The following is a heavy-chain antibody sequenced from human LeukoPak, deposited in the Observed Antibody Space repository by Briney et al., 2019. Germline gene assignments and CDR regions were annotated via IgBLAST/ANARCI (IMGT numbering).Heavy chain of an antibody. CDR2: INPNSGGT. J-gene: IGHJ4*02. D-gene: IGHD3-10*01. CDR3: ARDIWFGELLFDY. Sequence: ASVKVSCKASGYTFTGYYMHWVRQAPGQGLEWMGWINPNSGGTNYAQKFQVRGTMTRDTSISTAYMELSRLRSDDTAVYYCARDIWFGELLFDYWGQGTLVTVSS. V-gene: IGHV1-2*02. CDR1: GYTFTGYY.